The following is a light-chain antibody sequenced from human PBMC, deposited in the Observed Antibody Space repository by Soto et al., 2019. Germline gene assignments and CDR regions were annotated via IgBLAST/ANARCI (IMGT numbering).Light chain of an antibody. CDR2: GAS. CDR3: QQYGNSPLT. Sequence: EIVLTQSPGTLSLSPGERATLSCRASQSVTSSYLAWYQQKPGQAPRLLIYGASSRATGIPDRFSGSGSGTDFNLTISRLEPEDGAVYYCQQYGNSPLTFGGGTKVEIK. V-gene: IGKV3-20*01. J-gene: IGKJ4*01. CDR1: QSVTSSY.